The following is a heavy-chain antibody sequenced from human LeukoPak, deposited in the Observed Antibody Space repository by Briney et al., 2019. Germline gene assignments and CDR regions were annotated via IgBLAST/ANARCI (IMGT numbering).Heavy chain of an antibody. D-gene: IGHD5-18*01. CDR1: GGSISSASYY. V-gene: IGHV4-39*07. J-gene: IGHJ4*02. CDR2: IYYSGST. CDR3: ARESLDTAMGD. Sequence: SETLSLTCTVSGGSISSASYYWGWIRQPPGKGLEWIGSIYYSGSTYYNPSLKSRVTISVDTSKNQFSLKLSSVTAADTAVYYCARESLDTAMGDWGQGTLVTVSS.